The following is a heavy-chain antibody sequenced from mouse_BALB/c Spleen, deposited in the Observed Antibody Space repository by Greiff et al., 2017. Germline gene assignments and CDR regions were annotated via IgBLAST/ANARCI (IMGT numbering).Heavy chain of an antibody. CDR1: GYTFTSYW. D-gene: IGHD2-1*01. Sequence: VKLQQSGAELAKPGASVKMSCKASGYTFTSYWMHWVKQRPGQGLEWIGYINPSTGYTEYNQKFKDKATLTADKSSSTAYMQLSSLTSEDSAVYYCARSGGNFPYAMDYWGQGTSVTVSS. CDR2: INPSTGYT. CDR3: ARSGGNFPYAMDY. J-gene: IGHJ4*01. V-gene: IGHV1-7*01.